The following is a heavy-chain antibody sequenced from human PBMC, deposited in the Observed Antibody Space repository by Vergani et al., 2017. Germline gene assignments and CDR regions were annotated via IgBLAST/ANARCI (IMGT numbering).Heavy chain of an antibody. CDR2: SRNKARSYTT. J-gene: IGHJ5*02. CDR1: GFTLSDHV. D-gene: IGHD6-13*01. Sequence: VQLVQSGAEVKKPGASVKVSCKASGFTLSDHVMDWVRQGPGKGLEWVGRSRNKARSYTTEYSASVKGRFTISRDDSRNSLYLQMNSLKTEDTAVYYCATLPLQTQQQVTSWGQGTLVTVSS. V-gene: IGHV3-72*01. CDR3: ATLPLQTQQQVTS.